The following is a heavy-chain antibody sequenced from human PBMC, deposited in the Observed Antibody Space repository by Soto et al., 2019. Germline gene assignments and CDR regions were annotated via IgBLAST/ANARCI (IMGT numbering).Heavy chain of an antibody. D-gene: IGHD3-10*01. CDR1: GGSISSYY. CDR3: ARVGNPSSHHYYGSGSYYTVGLNWCYP. V-gene: IGHV4-59*01. J-gene: IGHJ5*02. Sequence: SETLSDTCAVSGGSISSYYWTWIADRPCKSMGLNGYVCYSGSTNYNPSLKSRVTISVDTSKNQFSLKLSSVTAADTAVYYCARVGNPSSHHYYGSGSYYTVGLNWCYPCGQGTLVTVSS. CDR2: VCYSGST.